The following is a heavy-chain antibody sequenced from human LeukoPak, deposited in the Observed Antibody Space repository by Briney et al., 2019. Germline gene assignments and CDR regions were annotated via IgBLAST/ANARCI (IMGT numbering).Heavy chain of an antibody. CDR3: ARHREGPVLYWYFDL. Sequence: SEALSLTCTVSGGSISSYYWSWIRQPPGKGLEWIGYIYYSGSTNYSPSLKSRVTISVDTSKNQFSLKLSSVTAADTAVYYCARHREGPVLYWYFDLWGRGTLVTVSS. CDR2: IYYSGST. J-gene: IGHJ2*01. CDR1: GGSISSYY. V-gene: IGHV4-59*08.